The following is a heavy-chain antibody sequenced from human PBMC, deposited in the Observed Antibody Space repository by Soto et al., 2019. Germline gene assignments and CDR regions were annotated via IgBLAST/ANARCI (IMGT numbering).Heavy chain of an antibody. J-gene: IGHJ6*02. CDR3: AQLGYCSGGSCYSDYYYGMDV. V-gene: IGHV3-33*06. Sequence: SGGSLRLSCAASGFTFSSYGMHWVRQAPGKGLEWVAVIWYDGSNKYYADSVKGRFTISRDNSKNTLYLQMNSLRAEDTAVYYCAQLGYCSGGSCYSDYYYGMDVWGQGTTVTVSS. D-gene: IGHD2-15*01. CDR2: IWYDGSNK. CDR1: GFTFSSYG.